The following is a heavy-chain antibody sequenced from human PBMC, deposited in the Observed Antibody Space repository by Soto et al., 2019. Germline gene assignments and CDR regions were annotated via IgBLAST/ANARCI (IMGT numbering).Heavy chain of an antibody. Sequence: GTLTLTCSVSGYSFTSSDYYWAWIRQPPVKGLECIGSTFYSAVTFYNPSIKSRVNLSGDTYKNQFSLRLNSVTAADTAVYYCAPLSVSPSGRYGIHVWGQGTTVTVSS. CDR2: TFYSAVT. D-gene: IGHD3-16*02. J-gene: IGHJ6*02. CDR3: APLSVSPSGRYGIHV. V-gene: IGHV4-39*01. CDR1: GYSFTSSDYY.